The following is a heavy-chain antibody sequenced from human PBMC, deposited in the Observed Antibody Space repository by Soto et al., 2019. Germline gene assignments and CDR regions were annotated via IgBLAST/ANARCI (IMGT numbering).Heavy chain of an antibody. Sequence: SETLSLTCAVYGGSFSGYYWSWIRQPPGKGLEWIGEINHSGSTNYNPSLKSRVTISVDTSKNQFSLKLSSVTAADTAVYYCARGPGSTFFYYYGMDVWGQGTTFTVSS. CDR3: ARGPGSTFFYYYGMDV. V-gene: IGHV4-34*01. CDR1: GGSFSGYY. J-gene: IGHJ6*02. CDR2: INHSGST. D-gene: IGHD1-7*01.